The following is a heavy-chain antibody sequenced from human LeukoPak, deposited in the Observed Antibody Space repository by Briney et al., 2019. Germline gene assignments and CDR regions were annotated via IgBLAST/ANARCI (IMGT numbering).Heavy chain of an antibody. CDR1: GYSFTSYW. CDR2: IYPGDSDT. Sequence: GESLKISCKGSGYSFTSYWIGWVRQMPGKGLEWVGIIYPGDSDTRYSPSLQGQVTMSADKAISTAYLQWSSLKASDTAMYYCARYYGGNTFDIWGQGTMVTVSS. D-gene: IGHD3-10*01. J-gene: IGHJ3*02. CDR3: ARYYGGNTFDI. V-gene: IGHV5-51*01.